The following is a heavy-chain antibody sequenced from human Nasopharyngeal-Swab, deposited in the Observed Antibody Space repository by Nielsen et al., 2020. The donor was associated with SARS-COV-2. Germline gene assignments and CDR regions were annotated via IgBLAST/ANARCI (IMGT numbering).Heavy chain of an antibody. CDR2: MYTSGST. Sequence: SETLSLTCSVSGVSISSGSYYWSWIRQPAGKGLEWIGHMYTSGSTNYNPSLKSRVTISVDRSKNQFSLRLSSVTAADTAVYYCARRYFDSLYGMDVWGQGTTVTVSS. CDR1: GVSISSGSYY. J-gene: IGHJ6*02. D-gene: IGHD3-9*01. CDR3: ARRYFDSLYGMDV. V-gene: IGHV4-61*09.